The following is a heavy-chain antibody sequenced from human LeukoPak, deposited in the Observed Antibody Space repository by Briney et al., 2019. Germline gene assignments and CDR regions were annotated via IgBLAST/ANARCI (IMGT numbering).Heavy chain of an antibody. CDR3: AKYDAPMANGHFDY. Sequence: GGSLRLSCAASGFTFTNYAMSWVRQAPGKGLEWVSSISGSGGTTYYADSVRGRFTTYYADSVRGRFTISRDDSKNTLYLQMNSLRADDTAVYYCAKYDAPMANGHFDYWGQGTLVTVSS. CDR2: ISGSGGTT. D-gene: IGHD3-10*01. J-gene: IGHJ4*02. CDR1: GFTFTNYA. V-gene: IGHV3-23*01.